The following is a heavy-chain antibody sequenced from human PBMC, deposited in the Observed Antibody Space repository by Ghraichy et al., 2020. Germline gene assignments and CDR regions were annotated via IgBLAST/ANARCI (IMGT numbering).Heavy chain of an antibody. Sequence: GGSLRLSCAASGLTFSNYCMHWVRLSPGRGLEWVSRINVDGDETAYADSVRGRFTISRDNARNTLFLQMNSLKAEDTGVYFCARDQLVIDVRTADSGYAMSVWGQATTVTVSS. J-gene: IGHJ6*02. CDR3: ARDQLVIDVRTADSGYAMSV. CDR1: GLTFSNYC. D-gene: IGHD2-21*01. V-gene: IGHV3-74*01. CDR2: INVDGDET.